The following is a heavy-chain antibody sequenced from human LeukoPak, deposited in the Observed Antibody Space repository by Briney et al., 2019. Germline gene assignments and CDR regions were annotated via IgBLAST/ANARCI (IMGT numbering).Heavy chain of an antibody. CDR3: ATEARGAAAGTYDY. J-gene: IGHJ4*02. D-gene: IGHD6-13*01. Sequence: SVKVSCKASGYTFTSYGISWVRQAPGQGLEWMGWISAYNGNTNYAQKLQGRVTMTTDTSTSTAYMELRSLRAEDTAVYYCATEARGAAAGTYDYWGQGTLVTVSS. CDR1: GYTFTSYG. CDR2: ISAYNGNT. V-gene: IGHV1-18*01.